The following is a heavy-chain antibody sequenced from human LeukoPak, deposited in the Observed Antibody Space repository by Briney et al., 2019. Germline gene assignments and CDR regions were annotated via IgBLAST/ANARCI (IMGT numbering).Heavy chain of an antibody. V-gene: IGHV4-4*07. CDR1: GGSISSHY. Sequence: PSETLSLTCTVSGGSISSHYLSWIRQPAGKGLEWIGRIYSSGSTNYKPPLKSRVTISVDKSKNQFSLKLSSVTAADTAVYYCAREGNRLSFEYWGQGTLVTVAS. J-gene: IGHJ4*02. CDR2: IYSSGST. CDR3: AREGNRLSFEY.